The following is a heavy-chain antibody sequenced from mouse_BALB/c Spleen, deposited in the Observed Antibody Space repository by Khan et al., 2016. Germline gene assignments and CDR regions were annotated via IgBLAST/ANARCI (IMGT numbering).Heavy chain of an antibody. V-gene: IGHV1-9*01. CDR3: ARVAY. Sequence: QVQLQQSGAELMKPGASVKISCKATGYTFSNYWIEWVKQRPGHGLEWIGEILPGNNSSKYNENFKVKATFTADSSSNTAYMQLSSLTSGDSAVYYCARVAYWGQGTLVTVSA. CDR1: GYTFSNYW. J-gene: IGHJ3*01. CDR2: ILPGNNSS.